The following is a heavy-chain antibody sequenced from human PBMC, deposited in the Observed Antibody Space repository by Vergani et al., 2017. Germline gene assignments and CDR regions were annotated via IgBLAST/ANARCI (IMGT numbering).Heavy chain of an antibody. D-gene: IGHD2-21*02. CDR3: ARHGEDKNCGGDCYSGYYYGMDV. CDR1: GYSFTSYW. CDR2: IYPGGSDT. Sequence: EVQLVQSGAEVKKPGESLKISCKGSGYSFTSYWIGWVRQMPGKGLEWMGIIYPGGSDTRYSPSFQGQVTISADKSISTAYLQWSSLKASDTAMYYCARHGEDKNCGGDCYSGYYYGMDVWGQGTTVTVSS. V-gene: IGHV5-51*01. J-gene: IGHJ6*02.